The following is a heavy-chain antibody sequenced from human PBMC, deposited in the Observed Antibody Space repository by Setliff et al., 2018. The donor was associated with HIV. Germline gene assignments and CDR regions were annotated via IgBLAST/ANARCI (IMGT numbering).Heavy chain of an antibody. D-gene: IGHD3-10*01. V-gene: IGHV4-38-2*01. CDR2: IYHSGST. J-gene: IGHJ4*02. CDR1: GYSISNGYY. CDR3: AARNSGNPTRHFDY. Sequence: SETLSLTCALSGYSISNGYYWGWIRQPSGKGLEWIGSIYHSGSTFYNPSLRSRVTISVDTSQDRFSLRLTSVTAADTAVYYCAARNSGNPTRHFDYWGQGTLVTVSS.